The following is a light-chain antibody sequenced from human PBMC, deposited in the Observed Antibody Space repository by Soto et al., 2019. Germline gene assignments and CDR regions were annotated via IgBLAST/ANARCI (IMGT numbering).Light chain of an antibody. Sequence: QSVLTQPASVSVSPGQSITISCTGTSSDVGGYIYVSWYQQHPGKAPKLMIYDVSNRPSGVSNRFSGSKSGNTASLTISGLQAEDEADYYCTSYTSSSTLVFGGGTKVTVL. CDR2: DVS. V-gene: IGLV2-14*01. CDR3: TSYTSSSTLV. CDR1: SSDVGGYIY. J-gene: IGLJ2*01.